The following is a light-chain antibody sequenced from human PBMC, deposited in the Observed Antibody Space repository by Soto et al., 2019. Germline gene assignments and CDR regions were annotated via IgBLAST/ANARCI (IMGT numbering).Light chain of an antibody. V-gene: IGKV3-20*01. CDR2: GAS. CDR1: QSVSTSY. CDR3: QQYGSVPLT. Sequence: EIVLTQSPGTLSLSPGERATLSCRASQSVSTSYLAWYQQKPGQAPRLLIYGASSRATGIPDRFSGSGSGADFTLTISRPEPEDFAGYYCQQYGSVPLTFGGGTKVEIK. J-gene: IGKJ4*01.